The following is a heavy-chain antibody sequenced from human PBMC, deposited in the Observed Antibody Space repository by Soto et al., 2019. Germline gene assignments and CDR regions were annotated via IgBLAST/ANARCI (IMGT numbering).Heavy chain of an antibody. CDR2: IYYSGTT. V-gene: IGHV4-59*12. D-gene: IGHD3-22*01. CDR3: ASLLGDYYDSSGSVPTPNYYYYGMDV. J-gene: IGHJ6*02. Sequence: SETLSLTCPVSGGSISSYYWHWIRQSPGKGLEWIGYIYYSGTTNYNPSLKSRVTISVDTSKNQFSLKLSSVTAADTAVYYCASLLGDYYDSSGSVPTPNYYYYGMDVWGQGTTVTVSS. CDR1: GGSISSYY.